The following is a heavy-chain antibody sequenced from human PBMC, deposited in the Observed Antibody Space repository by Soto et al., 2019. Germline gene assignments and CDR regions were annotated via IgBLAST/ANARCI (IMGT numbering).Heavy chain of an antibody. D-gene: IGHD3-3*01. CDR1: GYTFTGYY. Sequence: AASVKVSCKAPGYTFTGYYLNWVRQAPGQGLEWMGVINPHGGSTKYAQKFQGRVTMTRDTSRSTVYMELRSLRSDDTDIYYCARSSGGNFGIIIEGSNWFDPWGQGTLVTVSS. J-gene: IGHJ5*02. V-gene: IGHV1-46*01. CDR3: ARSSGGNFGIIIEGSNWFDP. CDR2: INPHGGST.